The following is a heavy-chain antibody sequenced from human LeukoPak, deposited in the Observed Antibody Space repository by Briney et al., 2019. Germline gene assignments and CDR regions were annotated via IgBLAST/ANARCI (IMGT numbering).Heavy chain of an antibody. CDR2: ISYDGSNK. J-gene: IGHJ3*02. D-gene: IGHD2-2*01. CDR1: GFTFSSYG. V-gene: IGHV3-30*03. Sequence: PGRSLRLSCAASGFTFSSYGMHWVRQAPGKGLEWVAIISYDGSNKYFADSVKGRFTISRDNSKNTLYLQMNSLRAEDTAVYSCARAGYSEYQLLWGSAFDIWGQGTMVTVSS. CDR3: ARAGYSEYQLLWGSAFDI.